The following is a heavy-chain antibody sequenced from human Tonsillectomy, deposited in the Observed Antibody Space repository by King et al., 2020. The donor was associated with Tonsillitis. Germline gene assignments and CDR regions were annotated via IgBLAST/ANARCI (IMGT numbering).Heavy chain of an antibody. D-gene: IGHD2-15*01. CDR2: ISGSGGST. J-gene: IGHJ5*02. CDR1: GFTFSSYA. V-gene: IGHV3-23*04. Sequence: VQLVESGGGLVQPGGSLRLSCAASGFTFSSYAMSWVRQAPGKGLEWVSAISGSGGSTYYADSVKGRFTISRDNSKNTLYLQMNSLRAEDTAVYYCAKDGLGYCSGGSCYEDRFDPWGQGTLVTVSS. CDR3: AKDGLGYCSGGSCYEDRFDP.